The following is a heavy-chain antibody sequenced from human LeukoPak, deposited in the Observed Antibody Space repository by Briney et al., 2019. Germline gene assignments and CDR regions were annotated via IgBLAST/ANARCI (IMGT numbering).Heavy chain of an antibody. V-gene: IGHV3-33*01. D-gene: IGHD3-10*01. CDR2: IWCDGSSK. CDR1: GFTFSSYG. Sequence: PGGSLRLSCAASGFTFSSYGMHWVRQAPGKGLEWVAVIWCDGSSKYYADSVKGRFTISRDNSKNTLYLQMNSLRAEDTAVYYCARDQPGIGAFDIWGQGTMVTVSS. CDR3: ARDQPGIGAFDI. J-gene: IGHJ3*02.